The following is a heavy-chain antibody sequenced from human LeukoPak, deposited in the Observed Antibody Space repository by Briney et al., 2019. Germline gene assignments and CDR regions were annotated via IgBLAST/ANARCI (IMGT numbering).Heavy chain of an antibody. CDR1: GFTFSTYV. D-gene: IGHD3-10*01. CDR2: IRFDGSKK. Sequence: PGGSLRLSCVGSGFTFSTYVMLWVRQAPGKGLEWGAFIRFDGSKKNYADSVKGHFRISRDNSKNTLYLQMDSLRAEDTALYYCAKFTSGSYYDAFDYWGQGTLVTVSS. CDR3: AKFTSGSYYDAFDY. J-gene: IGHJ4*02. V-gene: IGHV3-30*02.